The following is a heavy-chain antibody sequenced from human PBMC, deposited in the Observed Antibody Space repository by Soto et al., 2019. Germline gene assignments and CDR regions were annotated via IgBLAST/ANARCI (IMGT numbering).Heavy chain of an antibody. CDR1: GFTFSDYD. V-gene: IGHV3-13*01. D-gene: IGHD2-21*01. J-gene: IGHJ4*02. CDR3: ARGSDSGLYYFVY. Sequence: EVQLVESGGDLVQPGGSLRLSCAASGFTFSDYDMHWVRQVTGKGLEWVSTISTPGDTYYPGSLKGRFTITRENAKNSLFLQMNSLRADDTAVYYCARGSDSGLYYFVYWGQGTLVTVSS. CDR2: ISTPGDT.